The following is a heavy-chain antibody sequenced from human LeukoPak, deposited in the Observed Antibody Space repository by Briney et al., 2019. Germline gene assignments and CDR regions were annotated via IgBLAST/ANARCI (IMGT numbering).Heavy chain of an antibody. Sequence: GGSLRLSCIVSGFTVSSNYMSWVRQAPGKGLEWVSIIDSGGSTYYSDSVKDRFTISRDNSNNTLFLQMNSLRAEDTAVYYYASLKFGLPPISDYWGQGTLVTVSS. V-gene: IGHV3-66*01. CDR2: IDSGGST. D-gene: IGHD2-21*01. J-gene: IGHJ4*02. CDR1: GFTVSSNY. CDR3: ASLKFGLPPISDY.